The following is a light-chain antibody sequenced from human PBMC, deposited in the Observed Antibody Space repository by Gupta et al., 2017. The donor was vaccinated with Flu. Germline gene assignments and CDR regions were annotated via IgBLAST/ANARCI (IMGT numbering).Light chain of an antibody. CDR2: GEN. V-gene: IGLV3-19*01. CDR1: SLRNYY. J-gene: IGLJ3*02. Sequence: SSELTQDPAVSVALGQTVRITCQGNSLRNYYASWYQQKPGQAPVVVIYGENNRPSGIPDRFSGSSSGNTASLTITGAQAEDEADDYCNSRDGSGNHLSWVFGGGTKLTVL. CDR3: NSRDGSGNHLSWV.